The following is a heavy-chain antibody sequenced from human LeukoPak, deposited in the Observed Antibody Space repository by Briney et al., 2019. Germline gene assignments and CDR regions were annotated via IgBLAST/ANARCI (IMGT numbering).Heavy chain of an antibody. CDR1: GGSISSGGYY. V-gene: IGHV4-31*03. Sequence: SETLSLTCTVSGGSISSGGYYWSWIRQHPGKGLEWIGYIYYSGSTYYNPSLKSRVTISVDTSKNQFSLKLSSVTAADTAVYYCARLMRRHDAFDIWGQGTMVTVSS. CDR2: IYYSGST. J-gene: IGHJ3*02. CDR3: ARLMRRHDAFDI. D-gene: IGHD6-25*01.